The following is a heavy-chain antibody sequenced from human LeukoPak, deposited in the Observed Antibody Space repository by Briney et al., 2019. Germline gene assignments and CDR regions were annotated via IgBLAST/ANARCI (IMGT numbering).Heavy chain of an antibody. J-gene: IGHJ4*02. CDR2: IYYSGST. D-gene: IGHD3-22*01. CDR3: ASFDYYDSSGPGVDY. Sequence: ASETLSLTCTVSGGSISSSSYYLGWIRQPPGKGLEWIGSIYYSGSTYYNPSLKSRVTISVDTSKNQFSLKLSSVTAADTAVYYCASFDYYDSSGPGVDYWGQGTLVTVSS. V-gene: IGHV4-39*01. CDR1: GGSISSSSYY.